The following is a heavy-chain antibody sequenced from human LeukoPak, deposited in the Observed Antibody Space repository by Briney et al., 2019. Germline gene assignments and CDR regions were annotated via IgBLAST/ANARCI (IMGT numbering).Heavy chain of an antibody. V-gene: IGHV4-30-4*08. J-gene: IGHJ4*02. Sequence: SETLSLTCTVSGGSISSGDYYWSWIRQPPGKGLEWIGYIYYSGSTYYNPSLKSRVTLSVDTSKNQFSLKLSSVTAADTAVYYCAREYYSSSWYASFDYWGQGTLVTVSS. CDR2: IYYSGST. CDR1: GGSISSGDYY. CDR3: AREYYSSSWYASFDY. D-gene: IGHD6-13*01.